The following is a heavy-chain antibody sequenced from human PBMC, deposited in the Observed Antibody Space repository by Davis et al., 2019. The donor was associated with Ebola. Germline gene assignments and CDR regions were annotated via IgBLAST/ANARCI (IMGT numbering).Heavy chain of an antibody. Sequence: HTGGSLRLSCAASGFTFSSYWMHWVRQAPGKGLVWVSRINSDGSSTNYADSVKGRFTISRDNAKNSLYLQMNSLRAEDTAVYYCARAPLHYGSGSYYGNNWFDPWGQGTLVTVSS. CDR1: GFTFSSYW. V-gene: IGHV3-74*01. D-gene: IGHD3-10*01. CDR3: ARAPLHYGSGSYYGNNWFDP. J-gene: IGHJ5*02. CDR2: INSDGSST.